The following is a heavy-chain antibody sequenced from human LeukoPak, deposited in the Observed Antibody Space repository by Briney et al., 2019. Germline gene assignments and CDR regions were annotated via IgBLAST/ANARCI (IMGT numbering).Heavy chain of an antibody. V-gene: IGHV1-69*05. D-gene: IGHD3-3*01. CDR3: ARGRIWSGYLGTFDY. Sequence: ASVKVSCKASGGTINSFATTWVRQAPGQGLEWVGQFIPIFATANYAERLQGRVTITTDESTSTAYMELSSLRSEDTAVYYCARGRIWSGYLGTFDYWGQGTLVTVSS. CDR2: FIPIFATA. CDR1: GGTINSFA. J-gene: IGHJ4*02.